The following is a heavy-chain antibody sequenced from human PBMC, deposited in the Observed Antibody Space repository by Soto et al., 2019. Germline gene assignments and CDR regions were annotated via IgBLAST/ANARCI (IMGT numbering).Heavy chain of an antibody. D-gene: IGHD4-17*01. CDR1: GGSISSGGYY. CDR3: ARDLYGVYYYYGMDV. CDR2: IYYSGST. Sequence: SETLSLTCTVSGGSISSGGYYWSWIRQHPGKGLEWIGYIYYSGSTYYNPSLKSRVTISVDTSKNQFSLKLSSVTAADTAVYYCARDLYGVYYYYGMDVWGQGTTVT. J-gene: IGHJ6*02. V-gene: IGHV4-31*03.